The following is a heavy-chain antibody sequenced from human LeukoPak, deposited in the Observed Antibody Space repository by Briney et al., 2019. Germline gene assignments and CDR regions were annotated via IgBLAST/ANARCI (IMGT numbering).Heavy chain of an antibody. CDR1: GFMFSSYT. Sequence: GGSLRLSCAASGFMFSSYTMNWVRQAPGKGLEWVSTINDGGGTTYYADSVKGRFTISRDNSKNTLYLQMNSLRAEDTAVYYCARDRNSRGSYWYFDLWGRGTLVTVSS. J-gene: IGHJ2*01. CDR2: INDGGGTT. CDR3: ARDRNSRGSYWYFDL. D-gene: IGHD3-22*01. V-gene: IGHV3-23*01.